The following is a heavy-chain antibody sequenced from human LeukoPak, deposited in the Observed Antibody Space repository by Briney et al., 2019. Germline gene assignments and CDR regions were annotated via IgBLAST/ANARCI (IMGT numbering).Heavy chain of an antibody. CDR3: AGWGLSDTYLIFDY. J-gene: IGHJ4*02. V-gene: IGHV4-38-2*02. CDR1: GYSISSGYY. Sequence: SETLSLTCTVSGYSISSGYYWGRIRQSPGKGLEWIGEINHSGSTNYNPSLKSRVTISVASSKNQFSLRLSSVTAADTAVYYCAGWGLSDTYLIFDYWGQGTLVTVSS. D-gene: IGHD1-26*01. CDR2: INHSGST.